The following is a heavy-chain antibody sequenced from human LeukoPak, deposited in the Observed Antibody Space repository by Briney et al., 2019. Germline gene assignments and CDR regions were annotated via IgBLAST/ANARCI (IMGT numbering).Heavy chain of an antibody. J-gene: IGHJ4*02. D-gene: IGHD3-16*01. Sequence: GGSLRLSCAASGFTFNTNGMHWVRQAPDKGLEWVAFIRSDGTNKYYADSVKGRFTISRDNSKNTLYLQMNSLTAEDTALYYCAKDRDDYVLDYWGQGTLVTVSS. CDR2: IRSDGTNK. CDR1: GFTFNTNG. CDR3: AKDRDDYVLDY. V-gene: IGHV3-30*02.